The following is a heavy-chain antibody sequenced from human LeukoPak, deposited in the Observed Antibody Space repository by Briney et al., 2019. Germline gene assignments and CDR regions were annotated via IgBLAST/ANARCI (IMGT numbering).Heavy chain of an antibody. Sequence: GGSLRLSCAASGFTFSTYAMSWVGQPPGKGMEWLSAINSGGSTYYADSLKGRFTISRDNSKNTLYLQMNSLRADDTAVYYCAKDWPSEWQQLPDYDAFDIWGQGTMVTVSS. CDR2: INSGGST. J-gene: IGHJ3*02. CDR3: AKDWPSEWQQLPDYDAFDI. CDR1: GFTFSTYA. D-gene: IGHD6-13*01. V-gene: IGHV3-23*01.